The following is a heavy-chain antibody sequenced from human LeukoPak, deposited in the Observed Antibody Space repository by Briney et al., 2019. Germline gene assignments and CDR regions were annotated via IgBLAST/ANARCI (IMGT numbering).Heavy chain of an antibody. CDR2: ISSGSTI. CDR3: ARLVVVAATGGYYMDV. J-gene: IGHJ6*03. Sequence: GGSLRLSCAASGFTFSDYYMSWIRQAPGKGLEWVSYISSGSTIYYADSVKGRFTISRDNAKNSLYLQMNSLRAEDTAVYYCARLVVVAATGGYYMDVWGKGTTVTVSS. D-gene: IGHD2-15*01. CDR1: GFTFSDYY. V-gene: IGHV3-11*01.